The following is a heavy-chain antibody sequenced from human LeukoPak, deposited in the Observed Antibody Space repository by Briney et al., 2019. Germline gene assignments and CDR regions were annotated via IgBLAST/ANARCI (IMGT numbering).Heavy chain of an antibody. J-gene: IGHJ4*02. CDR1: GGSVSSSSYY. D-gene: IGHD3-9*01. CDR3: ARLSKGRFFDYIFDY. Sequence: SQTLSLTCTVSGGSVSSSSYYWGWIRQPPGKGLEWIGNIYYSGSTCYNPSPKSRVTMSVDTSNNQFSLKVHSVTAADTAVYYCARLSKGRFFDYIFDYWGQGTLVTASS. CDR2: IYYSGST. V-gene: IGHV4-39*01.